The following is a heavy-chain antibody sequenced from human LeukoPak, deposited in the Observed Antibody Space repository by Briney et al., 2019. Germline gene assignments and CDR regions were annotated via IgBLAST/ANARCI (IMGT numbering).Heavy chain of an antibody. CDR1: GYSFTNNW. CDR3: ARTSEVLFDAFDI. Sequence: GESLKISCKGSGYSFTNNWIGWVRQMPEKGLEWMGTIYPGDSDTRYSLSFQGQVTTSADKSISTAYLQWNSLKASDTAMYYCARTSEVLFDAFDIWGQGTMVTVSS. D-gene: IGHD1-14*01. CDR2: IYPGDSDT. V-gene: IGHV5-51*01. J-gene: IGHJ3*02.